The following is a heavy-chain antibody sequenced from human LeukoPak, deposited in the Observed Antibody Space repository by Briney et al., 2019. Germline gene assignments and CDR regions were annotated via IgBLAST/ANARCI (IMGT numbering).Heavy chain of an antibody. CDR3: AANSVPAAGTEKMFGY. Sequence: PGGSLRLSCAASGFTFSTYGIHCVRQAPGKGLQWVAFIRDDGSNKYYADSVKGRFTISRDNSKNTLYLQMNSLRAEDTAVYYCAANSVPAAGTEKMFGYWGQGTLVTVSS. V-gene: IGHV3-30*02. D-gene: IGHD6-13*01. CDR1: GFTFSTYG. J-gene: IGHJ4*02. CDR2: IRDDGSNK.